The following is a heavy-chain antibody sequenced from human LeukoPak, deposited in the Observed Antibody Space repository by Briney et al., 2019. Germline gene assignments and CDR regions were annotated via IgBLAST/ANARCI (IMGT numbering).Heavy chain of an antibody. Sequence: SETLSLTCAVYGGSFSGYYWSWIRQPPGKGLEWIGEINHSGSTNYNPSLKSRVTISVDTSKNQFSLKLSSVTAADTAVYYCARDPRYSGYDLGDEDYWGQGTLVTASS. V-gene: IGHV4-34*01. CDR1: GGSFSGYY. CDR3: ARDPRYSGYDLGDEDY. CDR2: INHSGST. J-gene: IGHJ4*02. D-gene: IGHD5-12*01.